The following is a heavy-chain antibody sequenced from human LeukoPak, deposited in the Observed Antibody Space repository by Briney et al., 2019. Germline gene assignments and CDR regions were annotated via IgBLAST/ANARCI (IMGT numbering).Heavy chain of an antibody. D-gene: IGHD7-27*01. CDR3: ALISRNSGNYYMDV. V-gene: IGHV4-4*07. J-gene: IGHJ6*03. CDR1: GGSISSYY. Sequence: SETLSLTCTVSGGSISSYYWSWIRQPAGKGLEWIGRIYTSGSTNYNPSLKSRVTMSVDTSKNQFSLKLSSVTAADTAVYYCALISRNSGNYYMDVWGKGTTVTVSS. CDR2: IYTSGST.